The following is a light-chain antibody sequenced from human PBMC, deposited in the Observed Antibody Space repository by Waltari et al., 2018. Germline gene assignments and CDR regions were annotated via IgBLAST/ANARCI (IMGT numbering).Light chain of an antibody. CDR2: GKN. Sequence: SSELTQDPAVSVALGQTVRITCQGDSLRSYYASWYQQKPGQAPVLVIYGKNNRPSWIPDRFSGSSSGNTASLTITWAQAEDEADYYCNSRDSSGNHLVFGGGTKLTVL. CDR1: SLRSYY. CDR3: NSRDSSGNHLV. J-gene: IGLJ2*01. V-gene: IGLV3-19*01.